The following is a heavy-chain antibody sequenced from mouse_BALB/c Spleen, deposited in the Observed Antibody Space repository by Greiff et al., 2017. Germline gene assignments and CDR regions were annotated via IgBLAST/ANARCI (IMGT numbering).Heavy chain of an antibody. Sequence: EVKLVESGGGLVQPGGSRKLSCAASGFTFRSFGMHWVRQAPEKGLEWVAYISSGSSTIYYADTVKGRFTISRDNPKNTLFLQMTSLRSEDTAMYYCARSAYYGNFAYWGQGTLVTVSA. CDR2: ISSGSSTI. D-gene: IGHD2-10*01. J-gene: IGHJ3*01. V-gene: IGHV5-17*02. CDR1: GFTFRSFG. CDR3: ARSAYYGNFAY.